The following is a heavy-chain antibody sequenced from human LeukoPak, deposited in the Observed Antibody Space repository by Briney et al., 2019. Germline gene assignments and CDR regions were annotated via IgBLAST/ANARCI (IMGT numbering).Heavy chain of an antibody. D-gene: IGHD2-21*02. CDR3: ARGGFYCGDDCYVDY. CDR2: INRSGST. Sequence: PETLSLTCAVSGGSLSYYYWSWIRQPPEKGLEWIGEINRSGSTNYNPSLKSRVSISVDTSKNQFSLKLSSVTAADTAVYYCARGGFYCGDDCYVDYWGQGTPVTVSS. V-gene: IGHV4-34*01. CDR1: GGSLSYYY. J-gene: IGHJ4*02.